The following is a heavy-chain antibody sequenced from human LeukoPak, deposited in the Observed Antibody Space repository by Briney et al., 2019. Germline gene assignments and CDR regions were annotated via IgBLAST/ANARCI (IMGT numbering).Heavy chain of an antibody. J-gene: IGHJ4*02. CDR2: IYYSGST. CDR1: GGSISSYH. V-gene: IGHV4-59*01. Sequence: SETLSLTCTLSGGSISSYHWSWIRQPPGKGLEWIGYIYYSGSTNYNPSLKSRVTISVDTSKNQFSLKLSSVTAADTAVYYCARGRSSSWYGYWGQGTLVTVSS. CDR3: ARGRSSSWYGY. D-gene: IGHD6-13*01.